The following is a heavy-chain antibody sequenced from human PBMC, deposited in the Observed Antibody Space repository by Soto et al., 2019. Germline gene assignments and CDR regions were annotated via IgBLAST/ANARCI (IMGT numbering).Heavy chain of an antibody. CDR3: ARGDGDYYDGNGYLGRH. V-gene: IGHV3-74*01. D-gene: IGHD3-22*01. CDR2: IKSDGSGT. J-gene: IGHJ4*02. CDR1: GFTFSSYW. Sequence: EVQLVESGGGSVQPGGSLRLSCAASGFTFSSYWMHWVRQAPGKGLVWVSRIKSDGSGTSYADSVKGRLTISRDNAKNPLYLQMNSLRAEDTAVYYCARGDGDYYDGNGYLGRHWGQGPLVTVSA.